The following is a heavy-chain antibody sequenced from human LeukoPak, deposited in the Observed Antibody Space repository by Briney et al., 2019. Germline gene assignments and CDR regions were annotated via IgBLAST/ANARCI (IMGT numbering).Heavy chain of an antibody. J-gene: IGHJ4*03. V-gene: IGHV3-30-3*01. CDR2: ISYGGSNK. D-gene: IGHD2-2*01. CDR1: GFTFSSYA. Sequence: GGSLRLSCAASGFTFSSYAMHWVRQAPGKGLEWVAVISYGGSNKYYADSVKGRFTISRDNSKNTLYLQMNSLRAEDTAVYYCARVFPRYCSSTSCYGYDYWGQGTTVTVSS. CDR3: ARVFPRYCSSTSCYGYDY.